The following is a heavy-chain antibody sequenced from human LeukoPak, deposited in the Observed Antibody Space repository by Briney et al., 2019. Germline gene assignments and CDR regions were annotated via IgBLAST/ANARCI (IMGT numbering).Heavy chain of an antibody. V-gene: IGHV4-34*01. J-gene: IGHJ1*01. CDR2: INHSGST. CDR3: ARGYSLLQQQLVQSEYCQH. Sequence: PSETLSLTCAVYGGSFSGYYWSWIRQPPGKGLEWIGEINHSGSTNYNPSLKSRVTISVDTSKNQFSLKLSSVTAADTAVYYCARGYSLLQQQLVQSEYCQHWGQGTLVTVSS. D-gene: IGHD6-13*01. CDR1: GGSFSGYY.